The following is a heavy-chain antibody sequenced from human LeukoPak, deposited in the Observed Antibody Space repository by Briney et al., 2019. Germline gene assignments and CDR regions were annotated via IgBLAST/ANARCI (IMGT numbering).Heavy chain of an antibody. V-gene: IGHV3-20*01. Sequence: GGSLRLSCAASGFTFDDYGMSWVRQAPGKELEWVSGINWNGGSTGYADSVKGRFTISRDNAKNSLYLQMNSLRAEDTALYHCARAKRYFDWSSGSWFDPWGQGTLVTVSS. J-gene: IGHJ5*02. CDR1: GFTFDDYG. D-gene: IGHD3-9*01. CDR3: ARAKRYFDWSSGSWFDP. CDR2: INWNGGST.